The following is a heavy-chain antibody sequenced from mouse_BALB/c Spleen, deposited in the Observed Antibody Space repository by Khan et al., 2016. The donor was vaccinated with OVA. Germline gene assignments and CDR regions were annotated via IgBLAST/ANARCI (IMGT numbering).Heavy chain of an antibody. CDR1: GFTFSDHY. CDR2: ISDGGSYT. J-gene: IGHJ3*01. V-gene: IGHV5-4*02. Sequence: EVELVESGGGLVKPGGSLKLSCAASGFTFSDHYMYWVRQTPEKRLEWVATISDGGSYTYYPDSVEGRFTISRDDVKNNLYLQMSSLKSEDTAIYYCARGYYGDPFAYWGQGTLVTVSA. D-gene: IGHD2-13*01. CDR3: ARGYYGDPFAY.